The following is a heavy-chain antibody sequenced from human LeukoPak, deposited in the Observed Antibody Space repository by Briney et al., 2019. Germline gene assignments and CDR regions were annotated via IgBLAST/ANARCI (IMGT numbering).Heavy chain of an antibody. CDR3: AKVRDRLSSFYPAA. J-gene: IGHJ4*02. V-gene: IGHV1-2*02. Sequence: ASVKVSCKASGYTFTDYFIHWVRQAPGQGLEWMGWINPHSGGRNSAQKFQGRVTMTRDTSITTAYLELSGLTSDDTAMYYCAKVRDRLSSFYPAAWGQGTLVTVSS. D-gene: IGHD6-13*01. CDR1: GYTFTDYF. CDR2: INPHSGGR.